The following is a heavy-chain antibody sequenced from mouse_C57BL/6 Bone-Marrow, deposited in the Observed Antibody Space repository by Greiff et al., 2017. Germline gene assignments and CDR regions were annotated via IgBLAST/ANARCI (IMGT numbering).Heavy chain of an antibody. D-gene: IGHD3-2*02. CDR2: INPNYGTT. CDR3: ARCGPAQATDAMDY. J-gene: IGHJ4*01. Sequence: EVQLKESGPELVKPGASVKISCKASGYSFTDYNMNWVKQSNGKSLEWIGVINPNYGTTSYNQKFKGKATLTVDQSSSTAYMQLNSLTSEDSAVYYCARCGPAQATDAMDYWGQGTSVTVSS. V-gene: IGHV1-39*01. CDR1: GYSFTDYN.